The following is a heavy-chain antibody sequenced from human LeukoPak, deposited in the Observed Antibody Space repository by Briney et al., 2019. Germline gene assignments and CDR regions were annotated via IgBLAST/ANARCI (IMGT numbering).Heavy chain of an antibody. CDR1: GYIFTDYY. D-gene: IGHD3-10*01. CDR3: AKSQYSFGSGSTRPLFDH. Sequence: ASVKVSCKASGYIFTDYYIHWVRQARGQGLEWMGWNNPNSGGTYFAQSFEARVTLSRDTSINTAYMEMRGLTSDDTAIYYCAKSQYSFGSGSTRPLFDHWGQGTLVTVSS. J-gene: IGHJ4*02. V-gene: IGHV1-2*02. CDR2: NNPNSGGT.